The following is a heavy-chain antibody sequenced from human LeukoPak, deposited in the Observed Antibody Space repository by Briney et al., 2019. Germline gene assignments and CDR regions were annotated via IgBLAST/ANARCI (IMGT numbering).Heavy chain of an antibody. V-gene: IGHV4-59*08. D-gene: IGHD4-17*01. Sequence: SETLSLTCTVSGGSISSYYWSWIRQPPGKGLEWIGYVYYSGSTNYNPSLKSRVTISVDTSKNQFSLKLSSVTAADTAVYYCARHGYGDYLTPEHYYGMDVWGQGTTVTVSS. CDR3: ARHGYGDYLTPEHYYGMDV. CDR1: GGSISSYY. J-gene: IGHJ6*02. CDR2: VYYSGST.